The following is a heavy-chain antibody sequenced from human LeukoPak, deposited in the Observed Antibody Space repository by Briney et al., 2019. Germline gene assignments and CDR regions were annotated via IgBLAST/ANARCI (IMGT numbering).Heavy chain of an antibody. CDR1: GFTFSSYS. Sequence: GGSLRLSCAASGFTFSSYSMNWVRQAPGKGLEWVSYISSSSSTIYYADSVKGRFTISRDNAKNSLYLQMNSLRAEDTAVYYCARGGQNYYYYMDVWGKGTTVTVSS. CDR2: ISSSSSTI. CDR3: ARGGQNYYYYMDV. J-gene: IGHJ6*03. V-gene: IGHV3-48*01.